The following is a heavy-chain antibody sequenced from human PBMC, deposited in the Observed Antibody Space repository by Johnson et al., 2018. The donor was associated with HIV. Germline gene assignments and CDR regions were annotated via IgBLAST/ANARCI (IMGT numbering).Heavy chain of an antibody. CDR3: ARDPSGYYLFYAFDI. V-gene: IGHV3-7*01. CDR2: IKQDGSEK. D-gene: IGHD3-22*01. J-gene: IGHJ3*02. Sequence: DVQLVESGGGLVQPGGSLRLSCAASGFTFRRFWMSWVRQAPGKGREWVANIKQDGSEKHYVDSAKGRFTISRDNAKKSLYLQMNSLRAEDTAVYYCARDPSGYYLFYAFDIWGQGTMVTVSS. CDR1: GFTFRRFW.